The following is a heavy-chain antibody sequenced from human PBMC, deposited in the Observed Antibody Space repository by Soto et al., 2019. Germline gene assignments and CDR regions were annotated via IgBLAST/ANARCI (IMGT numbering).Heavy chain of an antibody. Sequence: GGSLRLSCAASGFTFDDYTMHWVRQAPGKGLEWVSLISWDGGSTYYADSVKGRFTISRDNSKNSLYLQMNSLRTEDTALYYCAKDGLSRGYSGYYYYYYGMDVWGQGTTVTVSS. J-gene: IGHJ6*02. D-gene: IGHD5-12*01. CDR3: AKDGLSRGYSGYYYYYYGMDV. CDR2: ISWDGGST. CDR1: GFTFDDYT. V-gene: IGHV3-43*01.